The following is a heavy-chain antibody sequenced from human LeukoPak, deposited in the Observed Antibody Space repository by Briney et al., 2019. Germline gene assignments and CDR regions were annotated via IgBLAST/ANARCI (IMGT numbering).Heavy chain of an antibody. J-gene: IGHJ3*02. Sequence: SETLSLTCTVSGGSISSYYWSWIRQPPGKGLEWIGYIYYSGSTNYNPSLKSRVTISVDTSKNQFSLKLSSVTAADAAVYYCARHLSDVHMRLLGDAFDIWGQGTMVTVSS. CDR1: GGSISSYY. V-gene: IGHV4-59*01. D-gene: IGHD3-10*01. CDR3: ARHLSDVHMRLLGDAFDI. CDR2: IYYSGST.